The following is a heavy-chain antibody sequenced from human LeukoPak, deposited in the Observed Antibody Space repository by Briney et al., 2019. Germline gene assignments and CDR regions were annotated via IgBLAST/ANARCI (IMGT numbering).Heavy chain of an antibody. D-gene: IGHD6-19*01. Sequence: SQTLSLACIVSGGSINTGDYYCSWIRQPPGKGLEWIGEINHSGSTNYNPSLKSRVTISVDTSKNQFSLKLSSVTAADTAVYYCARTIAVAGFDYCGQGTLVTVSS. J-gene: IGHJ4*02. CDR3: ARTIAVAGFDY. V-gene: IGHV4-30-4*08. CDR1: GGSINTGDYY. CDR2: INHSGST.